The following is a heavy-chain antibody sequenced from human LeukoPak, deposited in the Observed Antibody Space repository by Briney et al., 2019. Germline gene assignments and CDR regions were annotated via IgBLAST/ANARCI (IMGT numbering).Heavy chain of an antibody. D-gene: IGHD5-24*01. Sequence: SETLSLTCTVSGGSISSYYWSWIRQPPGKGLEWIGYIYYSGSTNYNPSLKSRVTISVDTSKNQFSLKLSSVTAADTAVYYCAAGDLEMATGTDAFDIWGQGTMVTVSS. CDR3: AAGDLEMATGTDAFDI. V-gene: IGHV4-59*01. CDR1: GGSISSYY. CDR2: IYYSGST. J-gene: IGHJ3*02.